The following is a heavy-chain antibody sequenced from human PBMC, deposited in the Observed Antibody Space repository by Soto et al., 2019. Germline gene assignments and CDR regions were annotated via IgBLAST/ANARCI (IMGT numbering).Heavy chain of an antibody. CDR1: GDSVSSNDAA. CDR2: TYYRSKWYN. V-gene: IGHV6-1*01. Sequence: SQTLSLTCAISGDSVSSNDAAWNWIRQSPSRGLEWLGMTYYRSKWYNDYAVSVKSRITINPDTSKNQFSLQLNSVTPEDTAVYYCARDRMATITATRYYYGMAVWGQGTTVTVSS. D-gene: IGHD5-12*01. CDR3: ARDRMATITATRYYYGMAV. J-gene: IGHJ6*02.